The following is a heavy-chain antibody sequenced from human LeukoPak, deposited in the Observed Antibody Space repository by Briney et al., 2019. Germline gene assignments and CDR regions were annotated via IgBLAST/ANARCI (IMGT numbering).Heavy chain of an antibody. J-gene: IGHJ4*02. V-gene: IGHV3-30*02. CDR3: AKESTGSTSLDY. D-gene: IGHD1-7*01. Sequence: PGGSLRLSCAASRFTFSTYGMHWVRQAPGKGLEWVAFIRYDGSNKYYADSVKGRFTISRGNSKNTLYLQVNSLRAEDTAVYFCAKESTGSTSLDYWGQGTLVTVSS. CDR1: RFTFSTYG. CDR2: IRYDGSNK.